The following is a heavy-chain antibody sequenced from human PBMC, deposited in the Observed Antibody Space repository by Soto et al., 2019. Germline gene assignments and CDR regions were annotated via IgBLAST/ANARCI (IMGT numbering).Heavy chain of an antibody. CDR1: GGPISSYY. D-gene: IGHD3-16*01. CDR2: IYYSGST. CDR3: AREGGESSDGLYYFDS. Sequence: SETLSLTCTVSGGPISSYYWSWIRQPPGKGLEWIGYIYYSGSTNYNPSLKSRVTISVDTSKNQFSLKLSSVTAADTAVYFCAREGGESSDGLYYFDSWGQGSLVTVSS. V-gene: IGHV4-59*12. J-gene: IGHJ4*02.